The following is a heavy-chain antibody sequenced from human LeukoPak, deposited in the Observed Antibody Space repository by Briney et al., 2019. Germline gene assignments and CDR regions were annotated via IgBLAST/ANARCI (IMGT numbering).Heavy chain of an antibody. CDR1: GFTFTSYA. CDR2: ISGSVVST. D-gene: IGHD1-26*01. J-gene: IGHJ4*02. Sequence: GGSLRPSCAASGFTFTSYAMTWVRQAPGKGLEWVSGISGSVVSTYYADSVKGRFTISRDNSKNTLYLQMNSLRAEDTAVYYCAKAVGHYLGGWGQGTLVTVSS. CDR3: AKAVGHYLGG. V-gene: IGHV3-23*01.